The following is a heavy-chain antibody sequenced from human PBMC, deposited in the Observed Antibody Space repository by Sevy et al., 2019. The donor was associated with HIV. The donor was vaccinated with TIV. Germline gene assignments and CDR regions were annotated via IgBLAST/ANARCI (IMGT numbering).Heavy chain of an antibody. CDR1: GFTFSSYA. CDR3: ASLRYYYGSGTDYSDSFDI. CDR2: ISYDGSNE. V-gene: IGHV3-30-3*01. J-gene: IGHJ3*02. Sequence: GGSLRLSCAASGFTFSSYAMHWVRQAPGKGLEWVTVISYDGSNEYYADSVKGRFTISRDNSNNTRYLLMNSLRVEDTTVYYCASLRYYYGSGTDYSDSFDIWGQGTMVTVSS. D-gene: IGHD3-10*01.